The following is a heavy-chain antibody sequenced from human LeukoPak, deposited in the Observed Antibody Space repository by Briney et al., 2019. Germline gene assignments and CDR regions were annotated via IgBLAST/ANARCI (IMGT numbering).Heavy chain of an antibody. CDR3: AKKRDAFDI. J-gene: IGHJ3*02. CDR2: LTDSGGTT. CDR1: GFTFSSYA. D-gene: IGHD5-24*01. Sequence: GGSLRLSCVASGFTFSSYAMGWVRQAPGKRPEWVSSLTDSGGTTYYVDSVKGRFTISRDNSKNTLYLQMNSLRAEDTAMYYCAKKRDAFDIWGQGTVVAVSS. V-gene: IGHV3-23*01.